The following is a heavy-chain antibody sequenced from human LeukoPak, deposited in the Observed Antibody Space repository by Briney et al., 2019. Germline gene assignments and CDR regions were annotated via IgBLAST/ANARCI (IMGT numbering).Heavy chain of an antibody. CDR2: IYYSGST. D-gene: IGHD4-17*01. V-gene: IGHV4-59*01. CDR1: GGSISSYY. CDR3: ARAQRVTRGVFDY. Sequence: SETLSLTCTVSGGSISSYYWSWIRKPPGKGLEWIGYIYYSGSTNYNPSLKSRVTISVDTSKNQFSLKLSSVTAADTAVYYCARAQRVTRGVFDYWGQGTLVTVSS. J-gene: IGHJ4*02.